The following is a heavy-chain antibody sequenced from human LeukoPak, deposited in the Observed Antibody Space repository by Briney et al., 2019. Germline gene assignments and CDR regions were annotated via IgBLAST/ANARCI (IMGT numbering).Heavy chain of an antibody. J-gene: IGHJ3*02. CDR2: IYPGDSDT. D-gene: IGHD3-22*01. CDR3: ARRRGYYDSSSDAFDI. V-gene: IGHV5-51*01. Sequence: GESLKISCKGSGYSFTSYWIGWARQMPGRGLEWMGIIYPGDSDTRYSPSFQGQVTISADKSISTAYLQWSSLKASDTAMYYCARRRGYYDSSSDAFDIWGQGTMVTVSS. CDR1: GYSFTSYW.